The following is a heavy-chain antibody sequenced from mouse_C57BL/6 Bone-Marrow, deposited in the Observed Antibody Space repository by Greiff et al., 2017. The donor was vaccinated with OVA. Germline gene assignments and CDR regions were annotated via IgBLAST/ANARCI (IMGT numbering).Heavy chain of an antibody. CDR2: ISSGSSTI. Sequence: EVHLVESGGGLVKPGGSLKLSCAASGFTFSDYGMHWVRQAPEKGLEWVAYISSGSSTIYYADTVKGRFTISRDNAKHTLCLQRTSLRSEDTAMYYCARLWSDYWGQGTTHTVSS. CDR1: GFTFSDYG. D-gene: IGHD1-1*02. CDR3: ARLWSDY. V-gene: IGHV5-17*01. J-gene: IGHJ2*01.